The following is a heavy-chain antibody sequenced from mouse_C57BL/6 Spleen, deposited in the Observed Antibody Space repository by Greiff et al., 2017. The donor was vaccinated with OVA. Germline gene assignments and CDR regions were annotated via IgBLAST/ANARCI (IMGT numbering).Heavy chain of an antibody. Sequence: EVQRVESGGGLVQPGGSLSLSCAASGFTFTDYYMSWVRPPPGKALEWLGFIRNKANGYTTESSASVKGRFTISRDNSQSILYLQMNALRAEDSATYYCARLRGCSMDYWGQGTSVTVSS. CDR1: GFTFTDYY. CDR2: IRNKANGYTT. CDR3: ARLRGCSMDY. J-gene: IGHJ4*01. V-gene: IGHV7-3*01.